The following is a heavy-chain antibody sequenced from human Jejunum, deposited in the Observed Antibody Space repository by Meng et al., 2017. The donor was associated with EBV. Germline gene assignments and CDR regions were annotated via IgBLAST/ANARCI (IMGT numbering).Heavy chain of an antibody. CDR3: AKDRNYYIDY. Sequence: VRLGESGGGLIQAGGAPGLSCADSGFTFSCFWKEWVPQVSGKGLVWISGINGDGSRTTYADSVKDRFTISRDNAKNTLYLQMNSLRAEDTAVYYCAKDRNYYIDYWGQGTLVTVSS. V-gene: IGHV3-74*01. CDR1: GFTFSCFW. CDR2: INGDGSRT. J-gene: IGHJ4*02.